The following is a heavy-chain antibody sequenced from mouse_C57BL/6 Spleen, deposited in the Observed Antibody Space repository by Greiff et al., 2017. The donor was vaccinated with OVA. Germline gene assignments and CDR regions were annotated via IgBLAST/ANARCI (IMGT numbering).Heavy chain of an antibody. CDR2: FYPGSGSI. J-gene: IGHJ3*01. D-gene: IGHD2-4*01. Sequence: QVQLQQSGAELVKPGASVKLSCKASGYTFTEYTIHWVKQRSGQGLEWIGWFYPGSGSIKYNEKFKDKATLTADKSSSTVYMELSRLTSEDSAVYFCARHEEGVYYDYDVPFAYWGQGTLVTVSA. V-gene: IGHV1-62-2*01. CDR3: ARHEEGVYYDYDVPFAY. CDR1: GYTFTEYT.